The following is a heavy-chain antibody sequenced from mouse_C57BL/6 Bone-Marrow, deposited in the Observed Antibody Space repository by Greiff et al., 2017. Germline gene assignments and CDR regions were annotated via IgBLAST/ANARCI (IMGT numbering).Heavy chain of an antibody. CDR1: GFSLTSYG. CDR3: AKIYDGYYYFDY. D-gene: IGHD2-3*01. CDR2: IWRGGST. J-gene: IGHJ2*01. V-gene: IGHV2-5*01. Sequence: VQRVESGPGLVQPSQSLSITCTVSGFSLTSYGVHWVRQSPGKGLEWLGVIWRGGSTDYNAAFMSRLSITKDNSKSQVFFKMNSLQADDTAIYYCAKIYDGYYYFDYWGQGTTLTVSS.